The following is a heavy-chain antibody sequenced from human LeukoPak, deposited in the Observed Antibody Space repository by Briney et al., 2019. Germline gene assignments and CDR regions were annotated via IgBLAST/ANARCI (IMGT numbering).Heavy chain of an antibody. Sequence: TGGSLRLSCVASGFKFEDHTMHWVRQAPGKGLEWISGITASSVTLDYADSVRGRFTISRDNSKNTLYLQMNSLRAEDTAVYYCARGSWAAAGTTCFEYWGQGTLVTVSS. CDR1: GFKFEDHT. J-gene: IGHJ4*02. V-gene: IGHV3-9*01. D-gene: IGHD6-13*01. CDR3: ARGSWAAAGTTCFEY. CDR2: ITASSVTL.